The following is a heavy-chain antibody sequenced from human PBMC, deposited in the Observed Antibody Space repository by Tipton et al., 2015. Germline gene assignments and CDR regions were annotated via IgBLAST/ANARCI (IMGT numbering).Heavy chain of an antibody. J-gene: IGHJ3*02. Sequence: GLVKPSETLSLTCTVSGDSISRYYWGWIRQHPGKGLEWIAYIDYSGITSYNPSLESRVTISVDTSKNHVSLKLRSVTAADTAVYYCARANYYYDSGVYHDVFDIWGQGTMVTVSS. D-gene: IGHD3-22*01. V-gene: IGHV4-59*01. CDR3: ARANYYYDSGVYHDVFDI. CDR2: IDYSGIT. CDR1: GDSISRYY.